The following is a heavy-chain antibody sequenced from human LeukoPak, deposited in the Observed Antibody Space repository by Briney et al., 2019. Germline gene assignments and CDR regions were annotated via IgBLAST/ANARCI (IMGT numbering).Heavy chain of an antibody. V-gene: IGHV1-69*13. CDR1: GYTFTSYG. CDR3: ARVSYDSSGSAGGYFDY. D-gene: IGHD3-22*01. J-gene: IGHJ4*02. CDR2: IIPIFHTV. Sequence: ASVKVSCKASGYTFTSYGISWVRQAPGQGLEWMGGIIPIFHTVNYAQKFQGRVTITADESTSTAYMELSSLRSEDTAVYYCARVSYDSSGSAGGYFDYWGQGTLVTVSS.